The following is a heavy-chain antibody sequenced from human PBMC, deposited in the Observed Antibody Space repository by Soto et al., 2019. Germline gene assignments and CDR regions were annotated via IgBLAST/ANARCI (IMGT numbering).Heavy chain of an antibody. J-gene: IGHJ4*02. Sequence: QVQLVQSGTEVKKPGASVKVSCKASGYTFTSFGISWVRQAPGQGLEWMGWINVYNGNTYYVQKLQGRVTLATDTSTSPTYLELRSLRSDDTAVYYCARVPFSSSWYGVDYWGQGTLITVPS. CDR2: INVYNGNT. V-gene: IGHV1-18*01. CDR1: GYTFTSFG. D-gene: IGHD6-13*01. CDR3: ARVPFSSSWYGVDY.